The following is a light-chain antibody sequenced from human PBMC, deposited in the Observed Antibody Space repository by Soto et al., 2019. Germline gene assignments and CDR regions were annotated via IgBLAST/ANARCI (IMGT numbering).Light chain of an antibody. J-gene: IGLJ1*01. CDR3: SSYTSGSTYV. CDR2: DVS. CDR1: SSDVGGYGY. V-gene: IGLV2-14*01. Sequence: QSVLTQPASVSGSPGQSITISCTGTSSDVGGYGYVSWYQQPPGKAPKLMIYDVSNRPSGVSNRFSGSKSGNTASLTVAGLPAEDEADYYGSSYTSGSTYVFGTGTKLTVL.